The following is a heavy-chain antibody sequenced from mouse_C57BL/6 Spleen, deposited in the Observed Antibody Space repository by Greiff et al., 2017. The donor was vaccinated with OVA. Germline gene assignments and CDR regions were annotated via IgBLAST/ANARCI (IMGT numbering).Heavy chain of an antibody. J-gene: IGHJ4*01. V-gene: IGHV5-17*01. Sequence: EVKLMESGGGLVKPGGSLKLSCAASGFTFSDYGMHWVRQAPEKGLEWVAYISSGSSTIYYADTVKGRFTISRDNAKNTLFLQRTSLRSEDTAMYYCARGEEYDGGYAMDDWGQGTSVTVSS. CDR3: ARGEEYDGGYAMDD. D-gene: IGHD2-14*01. CDR2: ISSGSSTI. CDR1: GFTFSDYG.